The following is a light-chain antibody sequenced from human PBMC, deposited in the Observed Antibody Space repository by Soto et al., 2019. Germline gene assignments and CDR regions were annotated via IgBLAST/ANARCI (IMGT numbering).Light chain of an antibody. V-gene: IGKV3-15*01. CDR3: QQYNNWRT. Sequence: EIVMTQSPATLSVSPGERATLSSRASQSVSSNLAWYQQKPGQAPRLLIYGASTRATGIPARFSGSGSGTEFTLTISSLQSEDFAVYYCQQYNNWRTFGQGTKVDI. J-gene: IGKJ1*01. CDR2: GAS. CDR1: QSVSSN.